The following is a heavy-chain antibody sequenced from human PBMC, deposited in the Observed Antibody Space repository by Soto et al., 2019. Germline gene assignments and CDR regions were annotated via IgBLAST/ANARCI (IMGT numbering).Heavy chain of an antibody. CDR1: GGTFSTYA. CDR2: VIPIFGTP. J-gene: IGHJ6*02. Sequence: QVQLVQSGAEVKKPGSSVKVSCKAPGGTFSTYAINWVRQAPEQGLEWMGGVIPIFGTPKYAQKFQGRVTITADESTSTGYMELRSLRSEDTAVYYCARSQGGSSSLDIYYYYYYGMDVWGQGTTVTVSS. CDR3: ARSQGGSSSLDIYYYYYYGMDV. V-gene: IGHV1-69*01. D-gene: IGHD2-15*01.